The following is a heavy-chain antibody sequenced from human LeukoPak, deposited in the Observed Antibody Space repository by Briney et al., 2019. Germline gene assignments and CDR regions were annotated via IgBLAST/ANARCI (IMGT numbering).Heavy chain of an antibody. CDR1: GFTVSSNY. D-gene: IGHD6-13*01. CDR3: ARDPFRRSSWYLRLFNWFDP. J-gene: IGHJ5*02. V-gene: IGHV3-20*04. Sequence: PGGSLRLSCAASGFTVSSNYMSWVRQAPGKGLEWVSGISWNSGSTGYTDSVKDRFTISRDNAKNSLYLQMNSLRAEDTAVYYCARDPFRRSSWYLRLFNWFDPWGQGTLVTVSS. CDR2: ISWNSGST.